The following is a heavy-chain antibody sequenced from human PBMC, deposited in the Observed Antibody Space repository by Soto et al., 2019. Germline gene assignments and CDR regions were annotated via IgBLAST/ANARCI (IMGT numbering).Heavy chain of an antibody. J-gene: IGHJ3*02. V-gene: IGHV1-18*04. CDR1: GYTFTSYG. CDR2: ISAYNGNT. CDR3: ARDPYGDYVGDDAFDI. Sequence: ASVKVSCKASGYTFTSYGISWVRQAPGQGLEWMGWISAYNGNTNYAQKLQGRVTMTTDTSTSTAYMERRSLRSDDTAVYYCARDPYGDYVGDDAFDIWGQGTMVTVSS. D-gene: IGHD4-17*01.